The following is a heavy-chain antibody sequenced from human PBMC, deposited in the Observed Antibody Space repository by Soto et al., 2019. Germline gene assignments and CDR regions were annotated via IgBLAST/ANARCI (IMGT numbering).Heavy chain of an antibody. CDR2: IYHSEST. Sequence: SETLSLTCAVSGGSISRSNWWSWVRQPPGKGLEWIGEIYHSESTNYHPSLKSRVTISVDKSKNQFSLKLTSLTAADTAVYYCARSITFDWLFFDNWGQGTLVTVSS. D-gene: IGHD3-9*01. J-gene: IGHJ4*02. CDR3: ARSITFDWLFFDN. CDR1: GGSISRSNW. V-gene: IGHV4-4*02.